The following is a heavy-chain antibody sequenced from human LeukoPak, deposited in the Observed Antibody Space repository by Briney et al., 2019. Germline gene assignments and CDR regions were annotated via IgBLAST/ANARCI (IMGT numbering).Heavy chain of an antibody. CDR3: ATPPHGYSGYGN. CDR1: GFTFSSYS. CDR2: ITSSSSYI. J-gene: IGHJ4*02. Sequence: GGSLRLSCAASGFTFSSYSMNWVRQAPGKGLEWVSSITSSSSYIYYADSVKGRFTISRDNAKKSLYLQTNSLRAEDTAVYYCATPPHGYSGYGNWGQGTLVTVSS. D-gene: IGHD5-12*01. V-gene: IGHV3-21*01.